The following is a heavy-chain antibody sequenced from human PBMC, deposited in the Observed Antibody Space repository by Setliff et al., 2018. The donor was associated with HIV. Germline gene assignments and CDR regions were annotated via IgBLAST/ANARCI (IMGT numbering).Heavy chain of an antibody. CDR1: GDSSGINY. J-gene: IGHJ5*02. CDR2: MHNSGST. V-gene: IGHV4-39*01. D-gene: IGHD3-10*01. Sequence: SETLSLTCTVSGDSSGINYWAWIRQPPGKGLEWIGSMHNSGSTYYNPSLKSRVTISVDTSKNQFSLKLSSVTAADTAVYYCATYADRESNRFDPWGQGILVTVSS. CDR3: ATYADRESNRFDP.